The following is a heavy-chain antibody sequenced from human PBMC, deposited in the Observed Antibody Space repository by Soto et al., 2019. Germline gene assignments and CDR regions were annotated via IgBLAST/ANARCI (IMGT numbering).Heavy chain of an antibody. CDR2: IYNTGST. Sequence: QVQLQESGPGLVKPSETLSLTCTVSGVSVNSDNYYWSRIRQPPGKGLEWIGHIYNTGSTTYNPSLKSRVTISLDTSRNHFSLSLNSVTAADTAVFYCAREYSNSPEAFDFWGRGTLVTVSS. CDR3: AREYSNSPEAFDF. V-gene: IGHV4-61*03. J-gene: IGHJ4*02. D-gene: IGHD6-6*01. CDR1: GVSVNSDNYY.